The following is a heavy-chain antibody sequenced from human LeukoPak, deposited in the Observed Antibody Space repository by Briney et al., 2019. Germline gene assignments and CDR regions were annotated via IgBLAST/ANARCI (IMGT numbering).Heavy chain of an antibody. J-gene: IGHJ6*03. CDR1: GFTFSDYY. V-gene: IGHV3-11*04. CDR2: ISSSGSTI. D-gene: IGHD3-10*01. CDR3: ARDGSGPMVRGVNLYYYYYMDV. Sequence: PGGSLRLSCAASGFTFSDYYMSWIRQAPGKGLEWVSYISSSGSTIYYADSVKGRFTISRDNAKNSLYLQMNSLRAEDTAVYYCARDGSGPMVRGVNLYYYYYMDVWGKGTTVTVSS.